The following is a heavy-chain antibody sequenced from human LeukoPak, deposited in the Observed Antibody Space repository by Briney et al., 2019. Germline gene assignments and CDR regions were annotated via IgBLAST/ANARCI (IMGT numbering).Heavy chain of an antibody. CDR2: ISSSSSTI. D-gene: IGHD6-13*01. J-gene: IGHJ4*02. CDR1: RFTFCSYS. V-gene: IGHV3-48*04. CDR3: AKDSSIAAAGIDY. Sequence: PGGSLRLSCAASRFTFCSYSMNWVRQAPGKGLEGVSYISSSSSTIYYADSVKGRFTIYRDNAKNSLYLKMNSLRAEDTALYCCAKDSSIAAAGIDYWGQGTLVTVSS.